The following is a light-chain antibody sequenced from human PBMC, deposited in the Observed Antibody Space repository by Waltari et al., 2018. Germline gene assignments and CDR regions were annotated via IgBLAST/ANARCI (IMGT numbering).Light chain of an antibody. Sequence: DIQMTQSPSTLSASVGDRVNITCRASQSLNNWLAWFQQKPGKAPKVLIYKASILESGVPSRFSGSVSGTEFTLTISSLQPDDFGSYYCQQYSDWPPLTFGGGTKVEIK. CDR2: KAS. CDR1: QSLNNW. V-gene: IGKV1-5*03. CDR3: QQYSDWPPLT. J-gene: IGKJ4*01.